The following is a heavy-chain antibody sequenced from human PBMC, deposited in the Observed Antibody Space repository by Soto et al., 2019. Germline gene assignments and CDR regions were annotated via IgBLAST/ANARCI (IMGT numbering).Heavy chain of an antibody. CDR2: IWYDGSNK. J-gene: IGHJ6*02. Sequence: QVPLVESGGGVVQPGRSLRLSCAASGFTFSSYGMHWVRQAPGKGLEWVAVIWYDGSNKYYADSVKGRFTISRDNSKNTLYLQMNSLRAEDTAVYYCARDQLLWFGELLRYYYYGMDVWGQGTTVTVSS. V-gene: IGHV3-33*01. CDR3: ARDQLLWFGELLRYYYYGMDV. D-gene: IGHD3-10*01. CDR1: GFTFSSYG.